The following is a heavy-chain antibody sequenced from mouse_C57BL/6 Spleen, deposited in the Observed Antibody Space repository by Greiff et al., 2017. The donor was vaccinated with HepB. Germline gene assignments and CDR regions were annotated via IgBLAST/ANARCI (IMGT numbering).Heavy chain of an antibody. CDR3: TRGGDDYDYFDY. V-gene: IGHV5-9-1*02. CDR2: ISSGGDYI. D-gene: IGHD2-4*01. CDR1: GFTFSSYA. Sequence: EVQLVESGEGLVKPGGSLKLSCAASGFTFSSYAMSWVRQTPEKRLEWVAYISSGGDYIYYADTVKGRFTISRDNARNTLYLQMSSLKSEDTAMYYCTRGGDDYDYFDYWGQGTTLTVSS. J-gene: IGHJ2*01.